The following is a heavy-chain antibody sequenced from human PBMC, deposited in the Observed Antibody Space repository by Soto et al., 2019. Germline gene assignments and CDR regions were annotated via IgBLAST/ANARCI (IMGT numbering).Heavy chain of an antibody. V-gene: IGHV4-31*03. J-gene: IGHJ5*02. CDR1: GGSISSGGYY. CDR2: IYYSGST. D-gene: IGHD3-10*01. CDR3: ARSYGSGSYYMFEGGWFDP. Sequence: SETLSLTCTVSGGSISSGGYYWSWIRQHPGKGLEWIGYIYYSGSTYYNPSLKSRVTISVDTSKNQFSLKLSSVTAADTAVYYCARSYGSGSYYMFEGGWFDPWGQGTLVTVSS.